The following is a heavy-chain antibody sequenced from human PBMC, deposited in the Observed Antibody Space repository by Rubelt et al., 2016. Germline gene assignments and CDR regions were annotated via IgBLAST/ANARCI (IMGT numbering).Heavy chain of an antibody. J-gene: IGHJ6*02. CDR2: IDSDGGTT. V-gene: IGHV3-74*03. Sequence: EVQLVESGGGLVQPGGSLRLSCAASGFTFSNYWMHWVRQIPGKGLVWVSRIDSDGGTTKYADSVKGRFTISRDNAKNTLYLQMNSLRVEDTAVYYCARGHYYDMDVWGQRTSVTGSS. CDR1: GFTFSNYW. CDR3: ARGHYYDMDV.